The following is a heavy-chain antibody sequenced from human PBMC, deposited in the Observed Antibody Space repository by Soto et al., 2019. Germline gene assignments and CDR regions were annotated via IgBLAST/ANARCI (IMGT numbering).Heavy chain of an antibody. Sequence: AGGSLRLSCTASGFTFGDYAMSWVRQAPGKGLEWVGFIRSKAYGGTTEYAASVKGRFTISRDDSKSIAYLQMNSLKTEDTAVYYCARDYYDSSGYYHSFDPWGQGTLVTVSS. D-gene: IGHD3-22*01. CDR3: ARDYYDSSGYYHSFDP. CDR2: IRSKAYGGTT. J-gene: IGHJ5*02. CDR1: GFTFGDYA. V-gene: IGHV3-49*04.